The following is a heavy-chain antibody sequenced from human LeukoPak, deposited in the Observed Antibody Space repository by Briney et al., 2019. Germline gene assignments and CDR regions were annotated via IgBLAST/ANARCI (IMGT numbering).Heavy chain of an antibody. CDR1: GFTFSSYE. D-gene: IGHD3-10*01. CDR2: ISSSGSTI. Sequence: GGSLRLSCAASGFTFSSYEMNWVRQAPGKGLEWVSYISSSGSTIYYADSVKGRFTISRDNPKNTLYLQMNSLRAEDTAVYYCARSEYYYGSGSYYFFDYWGQGTLVTVSS. CDR3: ARSEYYYGSGSYYFFDY. V-gene: IGHV3-48*03. J-gene: IGHJ4*02.